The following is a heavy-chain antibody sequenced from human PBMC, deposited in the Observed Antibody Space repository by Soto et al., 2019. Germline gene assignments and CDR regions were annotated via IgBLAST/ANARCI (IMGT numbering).Heavy chain of an antibody. D-gene: IGHD6-25*01. V-gene: IGHV4-39*01. CDR2: IYYSGST. CDR3: ASGPVSQRNWFDP. CDR1: GGSISSSSYY. J-gene: IGHJ5*02. Sequence: QLQLQESGPGLVKPSETLSLPCTVSGGSISSSSYYWGWIRQPPGKGLEWIGSIYYSGSTYYNPSLKSRVTISVDKSKNQFSLKLSSVTAADTAVYYCASGPVSQRNWFDPWGQGTLVTVSS.